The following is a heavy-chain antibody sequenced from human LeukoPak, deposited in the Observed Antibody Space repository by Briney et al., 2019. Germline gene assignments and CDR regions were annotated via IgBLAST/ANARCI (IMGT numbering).Heavy chain of an antibody. Sequence: GGSLRLSCAASGFTFDDYAMHWVRQAPGKGLEWVSGISWNSGSIGYADSVKGRFTIFRDNAKNSLYLQMNSLRAEDTALYYCAKAEGIAARRSVDYWGQGTLVTVSS. D-gene: IGHD6-6*01. J-gene: IGHJ4*02. CDR3: AKAEGIAARRSVDY. V-gene: IGHV3-9*01. CDR1: GFTFDDYA. CDR2: ISWNSGSI.